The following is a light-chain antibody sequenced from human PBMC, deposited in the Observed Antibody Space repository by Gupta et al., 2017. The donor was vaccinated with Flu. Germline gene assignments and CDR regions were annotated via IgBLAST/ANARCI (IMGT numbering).Light chain of an antibody. V-gene: IGLV8-61*01. Sequence: QTVVTQEPSFAVSPGGTVTLTCGLSSGSVSTSNYPSWYQQTPGQAPRMLIYSTNIRSSGVPDRFSGSILGNTAALTITGAQAEDEADFYCLLYMGSAFKWVCGGGTKLTVL. CDR2: STN. CDR3: LLYMGSAFKWV. CDR1: SGSVSTSNY. J-gene: IGLJ3*02.